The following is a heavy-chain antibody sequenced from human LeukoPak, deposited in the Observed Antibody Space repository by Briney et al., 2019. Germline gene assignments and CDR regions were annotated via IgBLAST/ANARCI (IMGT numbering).Heavy chain of an antibody. J-gene: IGHJ4*02. CDR1: GFTFSTFP. Sequence: PGGSLRLSCSASGFTFSTFPMHWVRQAPGKGLEYVSAISNNGGSTYYAKSVKGRFTISRDNSKNTLYLQMGSLRAEDMAVYYCARTSIAAREADYWGQGTLVTVSS. CDR3: ARTSIAAREADY. CDR2: ISNNGGST. D-gene: IGHD6-6*01. V-gene: IGHV3-64*01.